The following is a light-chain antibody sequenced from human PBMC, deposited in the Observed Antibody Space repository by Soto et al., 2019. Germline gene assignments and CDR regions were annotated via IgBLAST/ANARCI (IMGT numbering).Light chain of an antibody. CDR2: DAS. V-gene: IGKV1-5*01. CDR1: QSINIW. J-gene: IGKJ4*01. Sequence: DIQMTQSPSTLSASVGDRLTITCRASQSINIWLAWYQQKPGKAPKLLIYDASSLQSGVPSRFRGSTSGTEFTLTISSLQPDDFATYYCQQYNSYSRSFGGGTKVEIK. CDR3: QQYNSYSRS.